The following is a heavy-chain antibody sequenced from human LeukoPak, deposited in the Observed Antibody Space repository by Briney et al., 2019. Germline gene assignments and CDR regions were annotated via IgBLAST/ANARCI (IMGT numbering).Heavy chain of an antibody. V-gene: IGHV1-69*13. J-gene: IGHJ4*02. CDR3: ASLGGAMVRGVITTNNFDY. Sequence: SVKVSCKASGGTFSSYAISWVRPAPGQGLEWMGGIIPIFGTANYAQKFQGRVTITADESTSTAYMELSSLGSEDTAVYYCASLGGAMVRGVITTNNFDYWGQGTLATVSS. CDR2: IIPIFGTA. CDR1: GGTFSSYA. D-gene: IGHD3-10*01.